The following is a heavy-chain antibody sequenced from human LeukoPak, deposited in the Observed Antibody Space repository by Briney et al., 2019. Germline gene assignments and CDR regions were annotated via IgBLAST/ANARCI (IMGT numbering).Heavy chain of an antibody. CDR3: ARHLSGSAMMHYFDN. CDR1: GASISSGRNY. Sequence: SETLSLTCNVSGASISSGRNYWGWVRQSPGKWLEWIASIYYSGNSYYNPSLKSRVSISVDTSKNHISLKLFSLTAADTALYYCARHLSGSAMMHYFDNWGQGTLVTVSS. D-gene: IGHD5-18*01. V-gene: IGHV4-39*01. CDR2: IYYSGNS. J-gene: IGHJ4*02.